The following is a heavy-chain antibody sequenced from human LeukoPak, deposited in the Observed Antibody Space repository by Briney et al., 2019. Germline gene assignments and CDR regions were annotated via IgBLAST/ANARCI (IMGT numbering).Heavy chain of an antibody. Sequence: ASVKVSCKASGGTFSSYAISWVRQAPGHGLEWMGGIIPIFGTANYAQKFQGRVTITADESTSTAYMELSSLRSEDTAVYYCARDESRYYDSSGVNLDYWGQGTLVTVSS. CDR1: GGTFSSYA. CDR2: IIPIFGTA. J-gene: IGHJ4*02. V-gene: IGHV1-69*13. D-gene: IGHD3-22*01. CDR3: ARDESRYYDSSGVNLDY.